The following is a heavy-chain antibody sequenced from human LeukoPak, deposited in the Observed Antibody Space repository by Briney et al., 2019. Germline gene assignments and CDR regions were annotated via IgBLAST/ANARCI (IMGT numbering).Heavy chain of an antibody. V-gene: IGHV3-48*03. J-gene: IGHJ6*03. CDR2: ISSSGSTI. D-gene: IGHD3-9*01. Sequence: GGSLRLSCAASGFTFSSYEMNWVRQAPGKGLEWVSYISSSGSTIYYADSVKGRFTISRDNAKNSLYLQMNSLRAEDTAVYYCARNGRDDILTGYPGPPLFYYYMDVWGKGTTVTVSS. CDR3: ARNGRDDILTGYPGPPLFYYYMDV. CDR1: GFTFSSYE.